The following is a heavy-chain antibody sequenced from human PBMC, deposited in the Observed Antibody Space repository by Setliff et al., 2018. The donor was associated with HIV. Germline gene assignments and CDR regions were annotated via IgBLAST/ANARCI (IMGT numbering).Heavy chain of an antibody. J-gene: IGHJ5*01. CDR2: VYNSGGT. V-gene: IGHV4-59*11. CDR3: ARHSRRGWFDS. CDR1: GGSISSQY. Sequence: SETLSLTCTVSGGSISSQYWSWIRQTPGKGLESIGYVYNSGGTNYNPSLKSRVTISVDTSKNQFSLRLSSVTAADTAVYYCARHSRRGWFDSWGQGTLVTVSS. D-gene: IGHD1-1*01.